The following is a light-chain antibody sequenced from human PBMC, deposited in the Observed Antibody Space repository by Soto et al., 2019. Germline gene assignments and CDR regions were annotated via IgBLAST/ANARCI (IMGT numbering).Light chain of an antibody. V-gene: IGKV4-1*01. CDR3: QPYYASPPT. J-gene: IGKJ1*01. CDR1: QSVLDTSNKKNY. CDR2: WAS. Sequence: IMMTQSPDSLAVSLGERATINCKSGQSVLDTSNKKNYLAWYQHKPRQSPKLRISWASTRESGVPDRFSGSGSGSDFTLSTSGLQAEDVEVHYCQPYYASPPTLGQGAKVDIK.